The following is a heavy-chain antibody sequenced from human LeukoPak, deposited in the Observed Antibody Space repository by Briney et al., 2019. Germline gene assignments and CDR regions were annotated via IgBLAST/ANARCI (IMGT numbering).Heavy chain of an antibody. CDR2: MNPNSGNT. CDR3: TRGYYDSSDFEYFHH. Sequence: ASVKVSCKASGYTFTSYDINWVRQATGQGLEWMGWMNPNSGNTGYAQKFQGRVTMTRNTSISTAYMALSRLRSDDTAIYYCTRGYYDSSDFEYFHHWGQGTLVTVSS. D-gene: IGHD3-22*01. CDR1: GYTFTSYD. V-gene: IGHV1-8*01. J-gene: IGHJ1*01.